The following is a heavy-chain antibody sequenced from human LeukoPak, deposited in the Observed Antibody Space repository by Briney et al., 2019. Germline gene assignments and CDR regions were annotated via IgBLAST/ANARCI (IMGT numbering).Heavy chain of an antibody. D-gene: IGHD5-12*01. CDR1: GGSINTGGHY. CDR2: IYYSGST. Sequence: SETLSLTCTVSGGSINTGGHYWSWIRQHPDRGLEWIGYIYYSGSTYYNPSLKSRVTISVDTSKNQFSLKLSSVTAADTAVYYCARANSGYDVEFDYWGQGTLVTVSS. V-gene: IGHV4-31*03. J-gene: IGHJ4*02. CDR3: ARANSGYDVEFDY.